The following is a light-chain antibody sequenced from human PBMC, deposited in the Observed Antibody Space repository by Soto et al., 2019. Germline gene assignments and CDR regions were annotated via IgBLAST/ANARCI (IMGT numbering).Light chain of an antibody. CDR3: QHRGKWPRT. CDR1: QSVSSY. J-gene: IGKJ2*01. Sequence: EIVLTQSPATLSLSPGERATLSCRASQSVSSYLAWYQHEPGQAPRLLIYDASNRATDIPARFSGSGSGTDFTLTISSLESEDFAVYYCQHRGKWPRTFGQGTKLEIK. V-gene: IGKV3-11*01. CDR2: DAS.